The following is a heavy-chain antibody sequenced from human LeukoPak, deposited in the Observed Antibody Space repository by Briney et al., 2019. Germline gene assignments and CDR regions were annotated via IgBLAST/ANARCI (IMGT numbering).Heavy chain of an antibody. CDR2: IDPSDSYT. J-gene: IGHJ4*02. V-gene: IGHV5-10-1*01. Sequence: GESLKISCQGSGYRFTSYWTSWVRQMPGKGLEWMGRIDPSDSYTNYSPSFEGHVTISADKSINTAYLQWSSLQASDTAMYYCARHDGSGAQIAYWGRGALVTVPS. D-gene: IGHD6-25*01. CDR3: ARHDGSGAQIAY. CDR1: GYRFTSYW.